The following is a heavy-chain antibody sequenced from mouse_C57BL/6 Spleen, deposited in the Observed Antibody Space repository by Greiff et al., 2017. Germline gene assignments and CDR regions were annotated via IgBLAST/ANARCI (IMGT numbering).Heavy chain of an antibody. CDR2: IDPEDGET. J-gene: IGHJ4*01. CDR1: GFNIKDYY. CDR3: ARSRVLHAMDY. V-gene: IGHV14-2*01. Sequence: VQLQQSGAELVKPGASVKLSCTASGFNIKDYYMHWVKQRTEQGLEWIGRIDPEDGETKYAPKFKGRATISADTSSNTAYLQLSSLTSEDTAVYYCARSRVLHAMDYWGQGTSVTVSS. D-gene: IGHD2-14*01.